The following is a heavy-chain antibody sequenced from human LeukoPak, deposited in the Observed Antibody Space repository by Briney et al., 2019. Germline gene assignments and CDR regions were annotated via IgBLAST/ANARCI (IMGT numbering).Heavy chain of an antibody. CDR3: ARGFYYDRFDY. D-gene: IGHD3-22*01. CDR2: INPSGGST. J-gene: IGHJ4*02. Sequence: ASVKVSCKASGYTFTSYYMHWVRQAPGQGLEWMGIINPSGGSTSYAQKFQGRVTMTTDTSTSTAYMELRSLRSDDTAVYYCARGFYYDRFDYWGQGTLVTVSS. CDR1: GYTFTSYY. V-gene: IGHV1-46*01.